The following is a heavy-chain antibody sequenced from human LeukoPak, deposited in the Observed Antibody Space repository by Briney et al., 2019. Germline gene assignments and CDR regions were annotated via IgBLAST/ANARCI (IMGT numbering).Heavy chain of an antibody. Sequence: SVKVSCKASGGTFNTYGFSWVRQAPGRGLEWLAMNIPIFGAPNCAQKFQGRVTITTDESASTAYMELSSLTSDDSAVYYCARARGGPAYYFDYWGQGALVTVSS. D-gene: IGHD3-10*01. J-gene: IGHJ4*02. CDR2: NIPIFGAP. CDR3: ARARGGPAYYFDY. CDR1: GGTFNTYG. V-gene: IGHV1-69*05.